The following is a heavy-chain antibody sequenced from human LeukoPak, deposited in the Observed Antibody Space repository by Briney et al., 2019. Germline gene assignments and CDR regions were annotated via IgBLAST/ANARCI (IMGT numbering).Heavy chain of an antibody. V-gene: IGHV3-23*01. CDR2: ISGSGGST. CDR3: AKAPDVAVAGTNFQH. J-gene: IGHJ1*01. Sequence: GGSLRLSCTTSGFNFRAYWMGWVRQAPGKGLEWVSAISGSGGSTYYADSVKGRFTISRDNSKNTLYLQMNSLRAEDTAVYYCAKAPDVAVAGTNFQHWGQGTLVTVSS. CDR1: GFNFRAYW. D-gene: IGHD6-19*01.